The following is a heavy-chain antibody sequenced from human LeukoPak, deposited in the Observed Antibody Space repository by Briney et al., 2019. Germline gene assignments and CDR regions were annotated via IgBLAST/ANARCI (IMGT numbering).Heavy chain of an antibody. J-gene: IGHJ6*02. CDR2: IIPIFGTV. D-gene: IGHD6-6*01. V-gene: IGHV1-69*13. CDR3: ARAEYSSSSPTGYYYGMDV. CDR1: GGTFSSYA. Sequence: ASVKVSCKASGGTFSSYAISWVRQAPGQGLEWMGGIIPIFGTVNYAQKFQGRVTITADESTSTAYMEPSSLRSEDTAVYYCARAEYSSSSPTGYYYGMDVWGQGTTVTVSS.